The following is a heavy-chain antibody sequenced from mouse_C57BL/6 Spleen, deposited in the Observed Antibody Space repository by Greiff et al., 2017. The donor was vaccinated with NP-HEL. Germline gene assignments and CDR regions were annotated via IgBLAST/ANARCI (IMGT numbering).Heavy chain of an antibody. V-gene: IGHV3-6*01. CDR2: ISYDGSN. Sequence: EVQLQESGPGLVKPSQSLSLTCSVTGYSITSGYYWNWIRQFPGNKLEWMGYISYDGSNNYNPSLKNRISITRDTSKNQFFLKLNSVTTEDTATYYCARVDWEGYFDVWGTGTTVTVSS. CDR1: GYSITSGYY. D-gene: IGHD4-1*01. J-gene: IGHJ1*03. CDR3: ARVDWEGYFDV.